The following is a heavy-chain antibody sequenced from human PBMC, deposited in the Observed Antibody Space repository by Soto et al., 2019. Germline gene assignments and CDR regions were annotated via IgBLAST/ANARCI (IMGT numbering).Heavy chain of an antibody. D-gene: IGHD1-1*01. J-gene: IGHJ4*02. CDR1: GASISSSHW. CDR3: ARQLERGGLPEGFEY. V-gene: IGHV4-4*02. CDR2: IFHSGTT. Sequence: QVQLQESGPGLVEPSGTLSLTCVVSGASISSSHWWSWVRQPPGKGLEWIGEIFHSGTTKYNPSLESRVTMSVDKSNNQLSLELSSVTAADTAVYYCARQLERGGLPEGFEYWGQGTLATVSS.